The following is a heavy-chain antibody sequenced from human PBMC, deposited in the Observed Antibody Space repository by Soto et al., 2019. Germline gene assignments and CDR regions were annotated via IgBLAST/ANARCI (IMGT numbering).Heavy chain of an antibody. Sequence: EVQLLESGGGSVQPGGSLRLSCAASGFRFSSYAMRWVRQAPGKGLQWVSGISGSGDSSYYADSVKGRFTISRDNSKNTLVLQMNSLRVEDTAVYYCAKVGDIAEVNRGVDYWGQGTLVTVSS. CDR1: GFRFSSYA. CDR3: AKVGDIAEVNRGVDY. CDR2: ISGSGDSS. J-gene: IGHJ4*02. V-gene: IGHV3-23*01. D-gene: IGHD1-26*01.